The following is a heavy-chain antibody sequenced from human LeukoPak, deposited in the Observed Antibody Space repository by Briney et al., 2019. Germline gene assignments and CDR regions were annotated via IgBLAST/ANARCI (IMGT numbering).Heavy chain of an antibody. Sequence: PGGSLRLSCAASGFTFSSYWMHWVRQAPGKGLVWVSRIDSDGSSTNYADSVKGRFTISRDNAKNTLYLQMNSLRAEDTAVYYCARGSGYCSGGSCYPDDPYYFDYWGQGTLVTVSS. CDR2: IDSDGSST. J-gene: IGHJ4*02. V-gene: IGHV3-74*01. CDR1: GFTFSSYW. CDR3: ARGSGYCSGGSCYPDDPYYFDY. D-gene: IGHD2-15*01.